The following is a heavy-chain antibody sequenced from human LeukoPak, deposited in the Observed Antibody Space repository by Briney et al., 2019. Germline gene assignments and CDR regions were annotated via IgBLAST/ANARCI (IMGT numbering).Heavy chain of an antibody. V-gene: IGHV3-23*01. Sequence: GGSLRLSCAASGFTFSSYAMSWVRQAPGKGLEWVSIISDSGGSTYYADSVKGRFTISRDNSKNTLFLQMNSLRAEDTAVYYCAKAAFQEPPGIAVAGTGVTNYWGQGTLVTVSS. J-gene: IGHJ4*02. CDR2: ISDSGGST. CDR1: GFTFSSYA. D-gene: IGHD6-19*01. CDR3: AKAAFQEPPGIAVAGTGVTNY.